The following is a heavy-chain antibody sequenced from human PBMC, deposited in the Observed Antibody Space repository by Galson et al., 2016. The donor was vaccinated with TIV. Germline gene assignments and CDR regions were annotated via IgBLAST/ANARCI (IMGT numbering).Heavy chain of an antibody. Sequence: SLRLSCAASGFTFSGYALHWVRQAPGKGLEWVAVISYDGGSKYSADSVKGRFTISRDNSKNTLHLQMNSLRAEDTAVYYCARIYNAGYTIDYWGQGTLVTVSS. V-gene: IGHV3-30*04. CDR2: ISYDGGSK. CDR1: GFTFSGYA. D-gene: IGHD5-18*01. J-gene: IGHJ4*02. CDR3: ARIYNAGYTIDY.